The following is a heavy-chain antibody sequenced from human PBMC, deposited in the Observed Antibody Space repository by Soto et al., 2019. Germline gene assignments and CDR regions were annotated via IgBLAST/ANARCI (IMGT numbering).Heavy chain of an antibody. CDR1: GDSISSHY. J-gene: IGHJ4*02. CDR3: ARVSTSASGSYYTLDY. V-gene: IGHV4-59*11. D-gene: IGHD3-10*01. CDR2: GST. Sequence: AETLSLTCTVSGDSISSHYWSWIRQPPGKGLEWIGFGSTKYNPSLKSRIRISVDTSKNQFSLNLTSATAADTAVYYCARVSTSASGSYYTLDYWGQGTLVTVSS.